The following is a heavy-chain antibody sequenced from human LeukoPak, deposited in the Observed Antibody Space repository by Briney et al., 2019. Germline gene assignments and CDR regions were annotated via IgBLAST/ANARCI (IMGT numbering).Heavy chain of an antibody. J-gene: IGHJ4*02. V-gene: IGHV1-8*01. CDR2: MNPNSGNA. CDR3: ARGIGYSYGYRSDY. CDR1: GYTFISYD. Sequence: ASVKVSCKASGYTFISYDINWARQATGQGLEWMGWMNPNSGNAGYAQKFQGRVTMTRNTSIGEAYMELSSLTSEDTAVYYCARGIGYSYGYRSDYWGQGTLVTVSS. D-gene: IGHD5-18*01.